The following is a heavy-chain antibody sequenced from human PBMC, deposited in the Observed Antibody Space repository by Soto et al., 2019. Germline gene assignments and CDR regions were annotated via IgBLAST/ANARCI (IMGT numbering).Heavy chain of an antibody. D-gene: IGHD2-15*01. CDR3: AHRLGYCSGGSCQKTRNWSDP. Sequence: ASGPTLVNPTQALTLTCTFSGFSLSTSGVGVGWIRQPPGKALEWLALIYWDDDKRYSPSLKSRLTITKDTSKNQVVLTMTNMDPVDTATYYCAHRLGYCSGGSCQKTRNWSDPWGQGTLVTGSS. J-gene: IGHJ5*02. CDR2: IYWDDDK. CDR1: GFSLSTSGVG. V-gene: IGHV2-5*02.